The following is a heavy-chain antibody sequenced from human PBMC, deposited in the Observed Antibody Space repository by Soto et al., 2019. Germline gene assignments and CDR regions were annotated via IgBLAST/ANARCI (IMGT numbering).Heavy chain of an antibody. CDR2: IRGFSPYT. J-gene: IGHJ6*02. D-gene: IGHD3-10*01. Sequence: GGSLSLSCISSGFTFRTYTMNWVRQAPGKGLEWVSGIRGFSPYTFYAESVKGRFTISRDNAKNSLYLQMNSLRAEDTAVYYCARDRGYDAHDYYYNAMDVWGQGTTVTVSS. CDR3: ARDRGYDAHDYYYNAMDV. V-gene: IGHV3-21*01. CDR1: GFTFRTYT.